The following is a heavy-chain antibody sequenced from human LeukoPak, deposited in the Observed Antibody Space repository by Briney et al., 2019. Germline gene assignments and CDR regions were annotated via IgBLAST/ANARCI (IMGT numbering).Heavy chain of an antibody. D-gene: IGHD6-6*01. CDR1: GFTFSSYA. CDR2: ISGSGGST. J-gene: IGHJ4*02. CDR3: AKDRYSSSSFYFDY. Sequence: PGGSLRLSCAASGFTFSSYAMSWVRQAPGEGLEWVSAISGSGGSTYYADSVKGRFTISRDNSKNTLYLQMNSLRAEDTAVYCCAKDRYSSSSFYFDYWGQGTLVTVSS. V-gene: IGHV3-23*01.